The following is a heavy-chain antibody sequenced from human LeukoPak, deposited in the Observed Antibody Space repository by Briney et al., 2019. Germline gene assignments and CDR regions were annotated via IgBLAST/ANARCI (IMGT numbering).Heavy chain of an antibody. V-gene: IGHV4-39*01. CDR1: GGSISSINYY. CDR3: VSQYYDILTGYYLVVGEY. Sequence: PSETLSLTCTVSGGSISSINYYWGWIRQPPGKGLEWIGSIYYSGSAYYNPSLKSRVTISVEPSKNQLSLMLTSVTAADTAVYYCVSQYYDILTGYYLVVGEYWGQGTLVTVSS. D-gene: IGHD3-9*01. J-gene: IGHJ4*02. CDR2: IYYSGSA.